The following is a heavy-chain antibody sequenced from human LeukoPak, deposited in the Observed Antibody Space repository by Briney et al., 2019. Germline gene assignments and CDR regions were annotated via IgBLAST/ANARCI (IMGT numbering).Heavy chain of an antibody. CDR3: AIVSAAIRYYYYYGMDV. J-gene: IGHJ6*02. Sequence: SETLSLTCTVCGGSISSYYWSWIRQPPGKGLEWIGYIYYSGSTNYNPSLKSRVTISVDTSKNQFSLKLSSVTAADTAVYYCAIVSAAIRYYYYYGMDVWGQGTTVTVSS. CDR1: GGSISSYY. D-gene: IGHD2-2*02. CDR2: IYYSGST. V-gene: IGHV4-59*01.